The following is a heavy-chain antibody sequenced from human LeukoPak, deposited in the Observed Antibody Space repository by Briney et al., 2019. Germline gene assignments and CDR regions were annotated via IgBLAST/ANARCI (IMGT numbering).Heavy chain of an antibody. CDR3: AKSSHSNAWDDFDY. V-gene: IGHV3-23*01. CDR1: GFTFTSYV. Sequence: GESLRLSCAASGFTFTSYVMNWVRQAPGQGLEWVSPISDSGGDTYYADSVKGRFTVSRDDSENTLYLQMHSLRAEDTATYYCAKSSHSNAWDDFDYWGQGTLVTVSS. D-gene: IGHD5-18*01. CDR2: ISDSGGDT. J-gene: IGHJ4*02.